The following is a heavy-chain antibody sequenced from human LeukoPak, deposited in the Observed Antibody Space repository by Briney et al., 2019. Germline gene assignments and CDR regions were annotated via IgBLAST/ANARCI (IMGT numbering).Heavy chain of an antibody. CDR2: IYHSGST. J-gene: IGHJ1*01. V-gene: IGHV4-59*01. CDR3: ARGGAARLHFQN. CDR1: GGSISTYY. Sequence: SETLSLTCTVSGGSISTYYWNWIRQPPGKGLEWIGYIYHSGSTNYNPSLQSRVTISVDTSKNQFSLNLNSVTAADTAVYYCARGGAARLHFQNWGQGALVTVSS. D-gene: IGHD6-6*01.